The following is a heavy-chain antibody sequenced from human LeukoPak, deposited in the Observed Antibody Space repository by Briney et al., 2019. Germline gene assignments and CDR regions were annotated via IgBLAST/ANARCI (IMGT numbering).Heavy chain of an antibody. CDR2: ISSSSYI. CDR1: GFTFSSYS. CDR3: ARDFYYYYGMDV. Sequence: SGGSLRLSCAASGFTFSSYSMNWVRQAPGKGLEWVSSISSSSYIYYADSVKGRFTISRDNAKNSLYLQMNSLRAEDTAVYYCARDFYYYYGMDVWGQGTTVTVSS. V-gene: IGHV3-21*01. J-gene: IGHJ6*02.